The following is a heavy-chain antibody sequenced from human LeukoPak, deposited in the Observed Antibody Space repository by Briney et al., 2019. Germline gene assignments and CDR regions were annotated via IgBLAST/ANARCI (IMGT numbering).Heavy chain of an antibody. V-gene: IGHV4-30-2*01. J-gene: IGHJ4*02. CDR3: ARDIPSEYYYGSGSPPGPFDY. CDR2: IYHSGST. CDR1: GGSISSGGYY. Sequence: SETLSLTCTVSGGSISSGGYYWSWIRQPPGKGLEWIGYIYHSGSTYYNPSLKSRVTISVDRSKNQFSLKLSSVTAADTAVYYCARDIPSEYYYGSGSPPGPFDYWGQGTLVTVSS. D-gene: IGHD3-10*01.